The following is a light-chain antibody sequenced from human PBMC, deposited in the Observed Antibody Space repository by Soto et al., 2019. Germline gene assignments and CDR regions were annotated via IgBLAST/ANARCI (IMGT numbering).Light chain of an antibody. CDR1: QSFSSSY. CDR3: QQYNNWPLT. Sequence: EIVMTQSPATLSVSPGERTTLSCRASQSFSSSYLAWYQQKPGQAPRLLIYETSSRATGIPDRFSGSGSGTEFTLTISSLQSEDFAVYYCQQYNNWPLTFGGWTKVDI. CDR2: ETS. J-gene: IGKJ4*01. V-gene: IGKV3D-15*01.